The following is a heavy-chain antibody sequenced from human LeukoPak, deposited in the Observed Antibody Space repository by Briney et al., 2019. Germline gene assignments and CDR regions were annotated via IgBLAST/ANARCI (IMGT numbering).Heavy chain of an antibody. CDR2: INPNSGDT. D-gene: IGHD1-26*01. CDR3: ANLVYSAASQYYFDY. J-gene: IGHJ4*02. CDR1: GYTFTVYY. Sequence: GASVKVSCKTSGYTFTVYYIHWVRQAPGQGLEWVGWINPNSGDTNYAQRFQGRVTMTRDTSISTAYMELSSLRSDDTAVFYCANLVYSAASQYYFDYWGQGTLVTVSS. V-gene: IGHV1-2*02.